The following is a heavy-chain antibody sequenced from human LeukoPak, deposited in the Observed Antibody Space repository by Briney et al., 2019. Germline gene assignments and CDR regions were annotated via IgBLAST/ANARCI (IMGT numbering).Heavy chain of an antibody. J-gene: IGHJ4*02. CDR3: ARTSVDYGGNALYFDY. V-gene: IGHV5-51*01. CDR2: MYPGNSDT. D-gene: IGHD4-23*01. Sequence: GESLKISCKGSGYSFSTHWIGWVPQMPGKGVEWMGFMYPGNSDTRYSPSFQGQVTISADKSISTADLHWSSLKASDTAMYYCARTSVDYGGNALYFDYWGPGTLVTVSS. CDR1: GYSFSTHW.